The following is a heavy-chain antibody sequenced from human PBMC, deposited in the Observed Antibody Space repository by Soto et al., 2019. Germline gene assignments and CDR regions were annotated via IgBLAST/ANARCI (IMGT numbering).Heavy chain of an antibody. D-gene: IGHD3-22*01. J-gene: IGHJ4*02. Sequence: QVQLQESGPGLVKPSQTLSLTCTVSGGSISSGGYYWGWTRQPPGKGLEWIGYIYSRGATCYNPSLKSRVTISVDTSKNQFSLKLSSVTAADTAVYYCARAGPTYYYDSSGFDYWGQGTLVTVSS. V-gene: IGHV4-31*03. CDR3: ARAGPTYYYDSSGFDY. CDR1: GGSISSGGYY. CDR2: IYSRGAT.